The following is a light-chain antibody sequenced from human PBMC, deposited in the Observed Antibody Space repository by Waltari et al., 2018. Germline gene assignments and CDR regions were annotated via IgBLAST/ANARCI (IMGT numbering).Light chain of an antibody. J-gene: IGKJ2*01. Sequence: IVLTQSPGTLSLSPGDRASLSCKASQSLGKNYLAWYQHKPGQAPRLLIYGASSRAAGIPDRFSGSRSGTDVTLTISRLEPEDLAVYYCQQYASSVLYTFGQGTKLEIK. CDR2: GAS. CDR1: QSLGKNY. V-gene: IGKV3-20*01. CDR3: QQYASSVLYT.